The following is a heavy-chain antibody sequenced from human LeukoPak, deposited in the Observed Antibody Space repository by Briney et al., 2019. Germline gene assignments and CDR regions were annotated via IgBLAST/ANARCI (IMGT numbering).Heavy chain of an antibody. D-gene: IGHD1-14*01. V-gene: IGHV1-2*02. J-gene: IGHJ3*02. Sequence: ASVKVSCKASGYTFTGYYMHWVRQSPGQGLEWMGWINPNSGGTNYAQKFQGRVTMTRDTSISTAYMELSRLRSDDTAVYYCARDKSPVGNHIDIWGQGTMVTVSS. CDR2: INPNSGGT. CDR3: ARDKSPVGNHIDI. CDR1: GYTFTGYY.